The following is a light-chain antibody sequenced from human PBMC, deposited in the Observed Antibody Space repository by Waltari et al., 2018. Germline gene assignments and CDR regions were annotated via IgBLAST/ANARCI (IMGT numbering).Light chain of an antibody. CDR3: QQYHTYPWT. V-gene: IGKV1-8*01. Sequence: AIRMTQSPASLPASTGDRVPIPCRASQGVSTYLAWYQQKPGKAPSLLIYASSTLESGVPSKFSGSGSGTDFTLTISCLQSEDFATYYCQQYHTYPWTFGQGTKVEI. CDR1: QGVSTY. CDR2: ASS. J-gene: IGKJ1*01.